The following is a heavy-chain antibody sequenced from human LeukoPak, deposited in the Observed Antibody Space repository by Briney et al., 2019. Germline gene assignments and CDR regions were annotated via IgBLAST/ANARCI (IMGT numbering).Heavy chain of an antibody. V-gene: IGHV1-2*02. J-gene: IGHJ3*02. CDR3: ARGAATTAVRGAYAFHI. D-gene: IGHD3-10*01. CDR2: INPNSGGT. Sequence: ASVKVSCNASAYTFSGYYLHEVRQAPGQGLEWMGWINPNSGGTNYAQKFQGRVTMARDTSITTANMELSRLRSDDTAVYYCARGAATTAVRGAYAFHIWGQGTMVSVSS. CDR1: AYTFSGYY.